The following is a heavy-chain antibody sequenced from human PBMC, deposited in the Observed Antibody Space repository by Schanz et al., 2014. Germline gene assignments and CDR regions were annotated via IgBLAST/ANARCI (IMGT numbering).Heavy chain of an antibody. CDR3: ARGRGFYDY. Sequence: QVQLVQSEAEVKKPGSSVKVSRKAFGDTFSKYNIMWVRQAPGQGLEWMGKIIPVLNIATYAQRFQGRVSITADTSTNTAYMELSSLTSEDTAVHYCARGRGFYDYWGQGTLXTVSS. V-gene: IGHV1-69*02. J-gene: IGHJ4*02. CDR2: IIPVLNIA. CDR1: GDTFSKYN. D-gene: IGHD3-10*01.